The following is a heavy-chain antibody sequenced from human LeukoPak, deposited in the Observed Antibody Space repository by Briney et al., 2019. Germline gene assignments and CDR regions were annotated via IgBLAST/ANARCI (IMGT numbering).Heavy chain of an antibody. CDR3: ARGGSYSWFDS. J-gene: IGHJ5*01. Sequence: GGSLRLSCAASGFTFSSYAMSWVRQAPGKGLEWVSAISGSGGSTYYADSVKGRFTISRDNAKSSLYLQMNSLRAEDTAVYYCARGGSYSWFDSWGQGTPVTVSS. V-gene: IGHV3-23*01. CDR2: ISGSGGST. CDR1: GFTFSSYA.